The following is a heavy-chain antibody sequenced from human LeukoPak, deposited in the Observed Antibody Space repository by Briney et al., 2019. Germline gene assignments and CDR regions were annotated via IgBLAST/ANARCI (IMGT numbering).Heavy chain of an antibody. Sequence: GGSLRLSCATSGFIFSSFAMSWVRQAPGRGLEWVSSISGSGGSIYYADSVKGRFTISRDNSKNTLYLQMNSLRAEDTAVYYCAKARGEQNGGSNYWGQGTQVIVSS. CDR2: ISGSGGSI. CDR1: GFIFSSFA. J-gene: IGHJ4*02. D-gene: IGHD2-15*01. V-gene: IGHV3-23*01. CDR3: AKARGEQNGGSNY.